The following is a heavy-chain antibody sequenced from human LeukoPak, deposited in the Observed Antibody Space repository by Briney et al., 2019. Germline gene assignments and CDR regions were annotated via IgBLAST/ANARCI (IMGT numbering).Heavy chain of an antibody. J-gene: IGHJ5*02. D-gene: IGHD2-21*02. CDR1: GYTFTGYY. V-gene: IGHV1-2*02. CDR2: INPNSGGT. CDR3: AREMRGEKIAYCGGDCYSGSGWFDP. Sequence: ASVKVSCKASGYTFTGYYMHWVRQAPGQGLEWMGWINPNSGGTNYAQKFQGRVTMTRDTSISTAYMELSRLRSDDTAVYYCAREMRGEKIAYCGGDCYSGSGWFDPWGQGTLVTVSS.